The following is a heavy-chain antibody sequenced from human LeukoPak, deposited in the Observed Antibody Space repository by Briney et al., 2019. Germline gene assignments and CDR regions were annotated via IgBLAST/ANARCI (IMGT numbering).Heavy chain of an antibody. CDR2: INHSGST. Sequence: GSLRLSCAASGFTFSSYWMSWIRQPPGKGLEWIGEINHSGSTNYNPSLKSRVTISVDTSKNQFSLKLSSVTAADTAVYYCARGVVVVPAATRGYYYYMDVWGKGTTVTVSS. J-gene: IGHJ6*03. V-gene: IGHV4-34*01. CDR1: GFTFSSYW. CDR3: ARGVVVVPAATRGYYYYMDV. D-gene: IGHD2-2*01.